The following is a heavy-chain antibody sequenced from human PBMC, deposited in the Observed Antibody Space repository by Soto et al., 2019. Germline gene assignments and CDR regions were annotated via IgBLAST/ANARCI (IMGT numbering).Heavy chain of an antibody. CDR2: ISYDGSNK. J-gene: IGHJ4*02. V-gene: IGHV3-30-3*01. CDR1: GFTFSSYA. CDR3: ARDNAGHPQNYFDY. Sequence: PGESLRLSCTASGFTFSSYAMHWVRQAPGKGLEWVAVISYDGSNKYYADSVKGRFTISRDNSKNTLYLQMNSLRAEDTAVYYCARDNAGHPQNYFDYWGQGTLVTVSS.